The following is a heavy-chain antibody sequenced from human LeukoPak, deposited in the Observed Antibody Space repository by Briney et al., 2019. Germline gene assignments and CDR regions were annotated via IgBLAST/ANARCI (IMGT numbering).Heavy chain of an antibody. V-gene: IGHV3-74*01. CDR1: GFTLSNFW. CDR2: MYGDGSAI. Sequence: GGSLRLPCEASGFTLSNFWMHWVRQAPGKGLVWVSRMYGDGSAISHADSVKGRFTISRDNAKNTLYLQMNSLRAEDTAVYYCARASGNSHYYFYGMDVWGQGTTVTVSS. CDR3: ARASGNSHYYFYGMDV. J-gene: IGHJ6*02. D-gene: IGHD4-23*01.